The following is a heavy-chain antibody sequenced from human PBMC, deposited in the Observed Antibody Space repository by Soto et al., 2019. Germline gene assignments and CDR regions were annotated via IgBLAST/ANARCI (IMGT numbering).Heavy chain of an antibody. CDR3: AKGHGSYDFLGRGEVYFDY. CDR1: GFTFSSYA. V-gene: IGHV3-23*01. CDR2: ISGSGGST. J-gene: IGHJ4*02. D-gene: IGHD3-3*01. Sequence: EVQLLESGGGLVQPGGSLRLSCAASGFTFSSYAMSWVRQAPGKGLEWVSAISGSGGSTYYADSVKGRFTISRDNSKNTLYLQMNSLRAEDTAVYYCAKGHGSYDFLGRGEVYFDYWGQGTLVTVSS.